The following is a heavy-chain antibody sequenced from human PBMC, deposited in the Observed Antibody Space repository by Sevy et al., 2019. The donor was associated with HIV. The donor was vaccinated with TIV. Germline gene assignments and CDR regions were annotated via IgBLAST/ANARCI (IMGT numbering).Heavy chain of an antibody. CDR2: IYRSGST. CDR3: ARGGAIAAAGTLDY. V-gene: IGHV4-4*02. CDR1: GGSISSSNW. J-gene: IGHJ4*02. Sequence: SETLSLTCAVSGGSISSSNWWSWVRQPPGKGLEWIGEIYRSGSTNYNPSLKSRVTISVDKSKIQFSLKLSSVTAADTAVYYCARGGAIAAAGTLDYWGQGTLVTVSS. D-gene: IGHD6-13*01.